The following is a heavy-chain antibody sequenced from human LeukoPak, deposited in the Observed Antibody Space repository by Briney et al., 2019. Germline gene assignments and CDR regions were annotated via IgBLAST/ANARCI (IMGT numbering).Heavy chain of an antibody. D-gene: IGHD5-18*01. CDR1: GFTFSSYG. V-gene: IGHV3-48*01. CDR3: ARDPVDTDMVIFLAFDF. CDR2: ISSSSSPI. J-gene: IGHJ3*01. Sequence: GGSLRLSCAASGFTFSSYGMSWVRQAPGKGLEWVSYISSSSSPIYYADSVKGRFTISRDDAKNSVYLQMNSLRGEDTAVYYCARDPVDTDMVIFLAFDFWGQGTMVSVSS.